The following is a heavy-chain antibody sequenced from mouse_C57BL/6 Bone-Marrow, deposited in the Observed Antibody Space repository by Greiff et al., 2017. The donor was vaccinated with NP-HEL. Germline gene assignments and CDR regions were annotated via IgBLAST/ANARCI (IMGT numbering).Heavy chain of an antibody. CDR2: INSDGGST. V-gene: IGHV5-2*01. J-gene: IGHJ4*01. CDR3: ARLGAADYGNYVDAMDY. CDR1: EYEFPSHD. D-gene: IGHD2-1*01. Sequence: EVHLVESGGGLVQPGESLKLSCESNEYEFPSHDMSWVRKTPEKRLELVAAINSDGGSTYYPDTMERRFIISRDNTKKTLYLQMSSLRSEDTALYYCARLGAADYGNYVDAMDYWGQGTSVTVSS.